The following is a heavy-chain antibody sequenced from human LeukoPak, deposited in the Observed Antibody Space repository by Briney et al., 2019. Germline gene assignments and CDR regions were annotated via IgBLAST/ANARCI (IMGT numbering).Heavy chain of an antibody. Sequence: ASVKVSCKASGYTFTSYYMHWVRQAPGQGLEWMGRNNPSGGSTSYAQKFQGRVTMTRDTSTSTVYMELSSLRSEDTAVYYCARDLAAAGTNHDAFDIWGQGTMVTVSS. CDR2: NNPSGGST. V-gene: IGHV1-46*01. D-gene: IGHD6-13*01. CDR3: ARDLAAAGTNHDAFDI. J-gene: IGHJ3*02. CDR1: GYTFTSYY.